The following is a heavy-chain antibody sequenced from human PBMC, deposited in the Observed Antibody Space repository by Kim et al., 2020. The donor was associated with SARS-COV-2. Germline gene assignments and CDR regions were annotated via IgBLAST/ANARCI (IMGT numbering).Heavy chain of an antibody. CDR3: ARLYYGSGSYYYYGMDV. CDR2: INAGNGNT. D-gene: IGHD3-10*01. CDR1: GYTFTSYA. V-gene: IGHV1-3*01. Sequence: ASVKVSCKASGYTFTSYAMHWVRQAPGQRLEWMGWINAGNGNTKYSQKFQGRVTITRDTSASTAYMELSSLRSEDTAVYYCARLYYGSGSYYYYGMDVWGQGTTVTVSS. J-gene: IGHJ6*02.